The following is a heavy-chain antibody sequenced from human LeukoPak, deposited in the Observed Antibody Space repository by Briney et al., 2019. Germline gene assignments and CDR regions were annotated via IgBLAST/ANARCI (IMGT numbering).Heavy chain of an antibody. CDR3: ARVGLIPHNPYSSGWYFDY. CDR1: GGSISSYY. J-gene: IGHJ4*02. V-gene: IGHV4-59*01. CDR2: IYYSGST. D-gene: IGHD6-19*01. Sequence: SETLSLTCTVSGGSISSYYWSWIRQPPGKGLEWIGYIYYSGSTNYNPSLKSRVTISVDTSKNQFSLKLSSVTAADTAVYYCARVGLIPHNPYSSGWYFDYWGQGTLVTVSS.